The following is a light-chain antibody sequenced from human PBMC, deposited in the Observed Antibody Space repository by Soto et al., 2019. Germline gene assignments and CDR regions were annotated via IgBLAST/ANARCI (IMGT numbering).Light chain of an antibody. J-gene: IGKJ1*01. V-gene: IGKV4-1*01. Sequence: DIVMTQSPDSLAVSLGERATINCKSSQSVLYSSNNKNYLAWYQQKPRQPPKLLIYWASTRESGVPDRFSGSESGTDFTLTISSLQAEDVAVYYCQQYYSTPLALGQGTKLEIK. CDR1: QSVLYSSNNKNY. CDR3: QQYYSTPLA. CDR2: WAS.